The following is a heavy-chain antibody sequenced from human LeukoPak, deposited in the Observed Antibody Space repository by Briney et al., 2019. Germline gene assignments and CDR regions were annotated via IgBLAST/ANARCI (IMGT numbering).Heavy chain of an antibody. CDR1: GFTFSSYA. CDR2: ISYDGSNK. CDR3: ARDYYDSSGYYLYYYYYMDV. J-gene: IGHJ6*03. D-gene: IGHD3-22*01. Sequence: GGSLRLSCAASGFTFSSYAMHWVRQAPGKGLEWVAVISYDGSNKYYADSVKGRFTISRDNSKNTLYLQMNSLRAEDTAVYYCARDYYDSSGYYLYYYYYMDVWGKGTTVTVSS. V-gene: IGHV3-30*04.